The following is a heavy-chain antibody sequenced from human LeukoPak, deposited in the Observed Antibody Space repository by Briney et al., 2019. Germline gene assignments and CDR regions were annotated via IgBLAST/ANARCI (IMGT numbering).Heavy chain of an antibody. J-gene: IGHJ4*02. CDR2: IYYSGST. CDR3: ARQGRQQLVPEFDY. V-gene: IGHV4-59*01. CDR1: GGSIRSYY. Sequence: SETLSLTCTVSGGSIRSYYWSWIRQPPGKGLEWIGYIYYSGSTNYNPSLKSRVTISVDTSKNQFSLKLSSVTAADTAVYYCARQGRQQLVPEFDYWGQGTLVTVSS. D-gene: IGHD6-13*01.